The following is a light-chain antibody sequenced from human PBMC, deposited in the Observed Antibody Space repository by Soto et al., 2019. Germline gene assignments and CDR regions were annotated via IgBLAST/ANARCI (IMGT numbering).Light chain of an antibody. CDR3: QQLNGSPWT. CDR1: PAIASF. V-gene: IGKV1-9*01. J-gene: IGKJ1*01. Sequence: IQLTQSPSSLSASVGDRVTITCRASPAIASFLAWYQQKPGTAPKLLIYDAATLQSGVPSRFSGSRSGTEYTLTIGSLQPEDFATYSCQQLNGSPWTFGRGTKVEI. CDR2: DAA.